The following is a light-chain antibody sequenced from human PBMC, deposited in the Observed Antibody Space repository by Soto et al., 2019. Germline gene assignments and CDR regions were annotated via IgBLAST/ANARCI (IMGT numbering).Light chain of an antibody. CDR3: QKRSNWLFP. V-gene: IGKV3-11*01. CDR1: QSVSSY. J-gene: IGKJ4*01. CDR2: DAS. Sequence: EIVLTQSPATLYLSPGERATLSCRASQSVSSYFAWYQQKTGQAPRLLIYDASNRATGIPDRFSGSGSGPDFTLTISSIGPEGFAVSYCQKRSNWLFPFGGGTKVEIK.